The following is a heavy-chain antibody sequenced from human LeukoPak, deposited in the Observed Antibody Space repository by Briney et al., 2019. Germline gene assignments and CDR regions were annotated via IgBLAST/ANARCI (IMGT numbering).Heavy chain of an antibody. J-gene: IGHJ4*02. Sequence: ASVKVSCKASGYIFTTYDINWVRQAPGQGLEWMGWMNPNRGNTGYAQKFQGRVTMTRHTSISTAYMELSSLRSEDTAVYYCARGYYDTNGYYYRLDFWGQGTLVTVSS. D-gene: IGHD3-22*01. CDR2: MNPNRGNT. CDR1: GYIFTTYD. CDR3: ARGYYDTNGYYYRLDF. V-gene: IGHV1-8*01.